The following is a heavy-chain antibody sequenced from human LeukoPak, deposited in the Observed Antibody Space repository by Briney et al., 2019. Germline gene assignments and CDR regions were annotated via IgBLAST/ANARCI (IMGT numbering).Heavy chain of an antibody. CDR1: GFSFISYG. CDR3: AKRPSDYGDYVSYFDY. V-gene: IGHV3-30*18. D-gene: IGHD4-17*01. J-gene: IGHJ4*02. CDR2: ISDDGRSK. Sequence: GGSLRLSCAASGFSFISYGMHWVRQAPGTGLEWVGVISDDGRSKDYADSVKGRFTISRDNSKDTLYLQMNSLRDEDTAVYYCAKRPSDYGDYVSYFDYWGQGTLVTVSS.